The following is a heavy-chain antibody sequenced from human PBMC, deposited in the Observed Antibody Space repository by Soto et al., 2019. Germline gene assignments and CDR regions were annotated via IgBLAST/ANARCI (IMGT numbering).Heavy chain of an antibody. CDR3: ARGCSSTSCYSCSGGSCYQILYNWFDP. J-gene: IGHJ5*02. CDR2: INTGNGKT. Sequence: ASVKVSCKTSGYTFTSYAMHWVRQAPGQRLEWMGWINTGNGKTKYSQKFQGRVTITRDKSASTAYMELSSLRSEDTAVYYCARGCSSTSCYSCSGGSCYQILYNWFDPWGQGTLVTVSS. CDR1: GYTFTSYA. D-gene: IGHD2-15*01. V-gene: IGHV1-3*04.